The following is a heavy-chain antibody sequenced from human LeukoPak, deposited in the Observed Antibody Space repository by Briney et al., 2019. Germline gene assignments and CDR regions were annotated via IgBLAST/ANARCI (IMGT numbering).Heavy chain of an antibody. D-gene: IGHD3-10*01. CDR1: GYSFTSYY. CDR2: IYPSDSSV. Sequence: GESLKISCHGSGYSFTSYYIAWLRQMPGKGLEWMGVIYPSDSSVTYSPSFQGQVTFSADKSISTAYLQWSSLKASDTAMYFCARTSFVRGVVYWFDPWGQGTQVIVSS. CDR3: ARTSFVRGVVYWFDP. J-gene: IGHJ5*02. V-gene: IGHV5-51*01.